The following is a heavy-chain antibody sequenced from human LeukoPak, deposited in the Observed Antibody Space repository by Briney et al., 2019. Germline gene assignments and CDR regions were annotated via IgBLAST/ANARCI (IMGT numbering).Heavy chain of an antibody. CDR1: GGSISSSSYY. Sequence: PSETLSLTCTVSGGSISSSSYYWGWIRQPPGKGLEWIGSIYYSGGTYYNPSLKSRVTISVDTSKNQFSLKLSSVTAADTAVYYCARDQVGDTAMVHWGQGTLVTVSS. D-gene: IGHD5-18*01. J-gene: IGHJ4*02. CDR3: ARDQVGDTAMVH. CDR2: IYYSGGT. V-gene: IGHV4-39*07.